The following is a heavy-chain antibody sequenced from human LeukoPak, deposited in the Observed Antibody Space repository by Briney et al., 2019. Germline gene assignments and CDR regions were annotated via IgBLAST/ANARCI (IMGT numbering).Heavy chain of an antibody. CDR3: ARESIAVADTVY. Sequence: GSLRLSCAASGFSFSYHGMNWIRQPPGKGLEWIGEINHSGSTNYNPSLKSRVTISVDTSKNQFSLKLSSVTTADTAVYYCARESIAVADTVYWGQGTLVTVSS. J-gene: IGHJ4*02. CDR2: INHSGST. CDR1: GFSFSYHG. V-gene: IGHV4-34*01. D-gene: IGHD6-19*01.